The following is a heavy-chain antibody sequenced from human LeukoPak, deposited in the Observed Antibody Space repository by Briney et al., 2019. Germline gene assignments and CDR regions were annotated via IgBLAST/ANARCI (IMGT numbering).Heavy chain of an antibody. V-gene: IGHV3-33*01. J-gene: IGHJ4*02. CDR2: MWSDGTKK. CDR3: ARGPPDYDFWSGYSMSY. CDR1: GFTFSHYG. Sequence: GGSLRLSCAASGFTFSHYGMHWVRQAPGKGLEWVAVMWSDGTKKYYADSVKGRFTVSRDTSKHTLYLQMSSLRAEDTAVYYCARGPPDYDFWSGYSMSYWGQGTLVTVSS. D-gene: IGHD3-3*01.